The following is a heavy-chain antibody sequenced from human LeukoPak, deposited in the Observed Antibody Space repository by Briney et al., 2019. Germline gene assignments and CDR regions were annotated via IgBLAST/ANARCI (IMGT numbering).Heavy chain of an antibody. CDR1: GGSISSGSYY. Sequence: PSGTLSLTCTVSGGSISSGSYYWSWIRQPAGKGLEWIGRIYTSGSTNYNPSLKSRVTMSVDTSKNQFSLKLSSVTAADTAVYYCARDAWSLRPGGGAFDIWGQGTMVTVSS. J-gene: IGHJ3*02. D-gene: IGHD2-8*01. CDR3: ARDAWSLRPGGGAFDI. CDR2: IYTSGST. V-gene: IGHV4-61*02.